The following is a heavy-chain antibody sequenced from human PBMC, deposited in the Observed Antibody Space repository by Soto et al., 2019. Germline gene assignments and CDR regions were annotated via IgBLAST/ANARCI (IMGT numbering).Heavy chain of an antibody. CDR1: GYSISSGYY. J-gene: IGHJ4*02. V-gene: IGHV4-38-2*02. D-gene: IGHD3-22*01. Sequence: KPSETLSLTFAVSGYSISSGYYWGWIRQPPGKGLEWIGSIYHSGSTYYNTSLKSRVTISVDTSKNQFSLKLSSVTAADTAVYYCAREGYYDSSGYFHXWGQVTLVTVSX. CDR3: AREGYYDSSGYFHX. CDR2: IYHSGST.